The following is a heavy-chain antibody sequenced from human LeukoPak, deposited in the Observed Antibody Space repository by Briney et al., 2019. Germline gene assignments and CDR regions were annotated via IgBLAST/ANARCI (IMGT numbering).Heavy chain of an antibody. CDR2: IIPIFGTA. Sequence: GASVKVSCKASGGTFSSYAISWVRQAPGQGLEWMGGIIPIFGTANYAQKFQGRVTITADKSTSTAYMELSSLRSEDTAVYYCARDPIAVAGGFVPDSYYYYMNVWGKGTTVTVSS. V-gene: IGHV1-69*06. CDR3: ARDPIAVAGGFVPDSYYYYMNV. CDR1: GGTFSSYA. J-gene: IGHJ6*03. D-gene: IGHD6-19*01.